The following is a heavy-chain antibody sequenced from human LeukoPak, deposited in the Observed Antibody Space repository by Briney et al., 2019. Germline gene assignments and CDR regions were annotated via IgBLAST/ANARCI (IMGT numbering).Heavy chain of an antibody. CDR2: IWDDGSNK. Sequence: PGRSLRLPCTASGFNFSDYDMDWVRQAPGKGLEWVAVIWDDGSNKHYADSVKGRFTISRDNSKNTLYLQMNSLRAEDTAMYYCAKERGGQDWYFDLWGRGALVTVSS. CDR3: AKERGGQDWYFDL. D-gene: IGHD3-10*01. J-gene: IGHJ2*01. CDR1: GFNFSDYD. V-gene: IGHV3-33*03.